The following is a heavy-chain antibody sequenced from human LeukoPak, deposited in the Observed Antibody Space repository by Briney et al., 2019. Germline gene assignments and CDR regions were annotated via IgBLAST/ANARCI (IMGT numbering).Heavy chain of an antibody. CDR3: ARAVSNYYYYYMDV. CDR2: IYTSGST. Sequence: SETLSLTCTASGGSISSGSYYWSWIRQPAGKGLEWIGRIYTSGSTNYNPSLKSRVTISVDTSKNQFSLKLSSVTAADTAVYYCARAVSNYYYYYMDVWGKGTTVTVSS. CDR1: GGSISSGSYY. D-gene: IGHD4-11*01. V-gene: IGHV4-61*02. J-gene: IGHJ6*03.